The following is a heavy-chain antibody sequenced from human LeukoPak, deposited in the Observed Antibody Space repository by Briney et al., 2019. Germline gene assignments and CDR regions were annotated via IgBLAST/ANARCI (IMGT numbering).Heavy chain of an antibody. CDR2: INHSGST. D-gene: IGHD4-11*01. CDR3: ARGTVTTVTHLFDY. J-gene: IGHJ4*02. Sequence: PSETLSLTCAVYGGSFSGYYWSWIRQPPGKGLEWIGEINHSGSTNYNPSLKSRVTISVDTSKNQFSLKLSSVTAADTAVYYCARGTVTTVTHLFDYWGQGTLVTVSS. V-gene: IGHV4-34*01. CDR1: GGSFSGYY.